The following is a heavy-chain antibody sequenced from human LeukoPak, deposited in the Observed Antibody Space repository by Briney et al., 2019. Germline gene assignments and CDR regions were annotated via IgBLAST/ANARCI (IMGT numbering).Heavy chain of an antibody. CDR1: GGTFSSYA. J-gene: IGHJ6*02. CDR3: ARVQQATTLTYYYYGMDV. Sequence: SVKVSCTASGGTFSSYAISWVRQAPGQGLEWMGGIIPIFGTANYAQKFQGRVTITADESTSTAYMELSSLRSEDTAVYYCARVQQATTLTYYYYGMDVWGQGTTVTVSS. D-gene: IGHD5-24*01. CDR2: IIPIFGTA. V-gene: IGHV1-69*13.